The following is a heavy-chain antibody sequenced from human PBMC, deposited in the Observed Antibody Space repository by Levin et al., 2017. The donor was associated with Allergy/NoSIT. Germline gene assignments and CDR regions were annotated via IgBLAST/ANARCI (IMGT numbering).Heavy chain of an antibody. CDR1: GGSFSGYY. V-gene: IGHV4-34*01. Sequence: SETLSLTCAVYGGSFSGYYWSWIRQPPGKGLEWIGEINHSGSTNYNPSLKSRVTISVDTSKNQFSLKLSSVTAADTAVYYCARVKAAARYYYMDVWGKGTTVTVSS. D-gene: IGHD6-13*01. CDR2: INHSGST. J-gene: IGHJ6*03. CDR3: ARVKAAARYYYMDV.